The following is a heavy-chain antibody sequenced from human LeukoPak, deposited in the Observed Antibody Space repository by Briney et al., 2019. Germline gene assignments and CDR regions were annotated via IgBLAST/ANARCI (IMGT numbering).Heavy chain of an antibody. Sequence: ASVKVSCKASGYTFTSYDINWVRQATGQGLEWMGWRNPNSGNTGYAQKFQGRVTITRNTSISTAYMELSSLRSEDTAVYYCARGGYCSSTSCYKGYYYYYYMDVRGKGTTVTVSS. CDR3: ARGGYCSSTSCYKGYYYYYYMDV. V-gene: IGHV1-8*03. CDR2: RNPNSGNT. J-gene: IGHJ6*03. D-gene: IGHD2-2*02. CDR1: GYTFTSYD.